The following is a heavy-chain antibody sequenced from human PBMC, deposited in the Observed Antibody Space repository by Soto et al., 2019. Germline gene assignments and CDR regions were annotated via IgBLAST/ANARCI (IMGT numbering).Heavy chain of an antibody. V-gene: IGHV1-2*04. D-gene: IGHD3-16*01. Sequence: QVQLVQSGAEVTKPGASVKVSCKASGYTFTGYYMHWVRQAPGQGLEWMGWINPNSGGTNYAQKFQGWVTMTRDTSISTAYMELSRLRSDDTAVYYCAREKSDEGGAFDYWGQGTLVTVSS. J-gene: IGHJ4*02. CDR1: GYTFTGYY. CDR2: INPNSGGT. CDR3: AREKSDEGGAFDY.